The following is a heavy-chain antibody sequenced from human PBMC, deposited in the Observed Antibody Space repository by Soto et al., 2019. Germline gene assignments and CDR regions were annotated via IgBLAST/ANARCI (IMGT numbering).Heavy chain of an antibody. V-gene: IGHV4-30-4*01. J-gene: IGHJ5*02. Sequence: LSLTCTVSGGSISSGDYYWSWIRQPPGKGLEWIGYIYYSGSTYYNPSLKSRVTISVDTSKNQFSLKLSSVTAADTAVYYCARMYSSSWYLIWFDPWGQGTLVTVSS. CDR1: GGSISSGDYY. D-gene: IGHD6-13*01. CDR3: ARMYSSSWYLIWFDP. CDR2: IYYSGST.